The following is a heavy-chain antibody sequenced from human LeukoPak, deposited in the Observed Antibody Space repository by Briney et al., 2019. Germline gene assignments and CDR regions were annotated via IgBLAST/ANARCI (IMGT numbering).Heavy chain of an antibody. CDR2: IYTSGST. J-gene: IGHJ6*02. CDR1: GGSISSYY. Sequence: PSETLSLTCTVSGGSISSYYWSWIRQPAGKGLEWIGRIYTSGSTNYNPSLKSRVTMSVDTSRNQFSLKLSSVTAADTAVYYCAREGCIAVAGSYYYYYGMDVWGQGTTVTVSS. CDR3: AREGCIAVAGSYYYYYGMDV. D-gene: IGHD6-19*01. V-gene: IGHV4-4*07.